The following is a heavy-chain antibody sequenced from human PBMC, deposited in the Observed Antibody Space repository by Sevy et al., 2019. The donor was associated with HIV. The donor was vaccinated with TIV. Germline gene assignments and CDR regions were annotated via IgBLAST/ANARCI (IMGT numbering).Heavy chain of an antibody. D-gene: IGHD3-22*01. CDR2: ISNDGSNK. V-gene: IGHV3-30*03. CDR3: ARSTSSSPKHYYDSGGSQGYFDY. CDR1: GFTFSSYG. Sequence: GGSLRLSCAASGFTFSSYGMHWVRQAPGKGPEWVAVISNDGSNKYYADSVKGRFTIARDNSKNTLYLQMNSLRAEDTAVFYCARSTSSSPKHYYDSGGSQGYFDYWGQGTLVTVSS. J-gene: IGHJ4*02.